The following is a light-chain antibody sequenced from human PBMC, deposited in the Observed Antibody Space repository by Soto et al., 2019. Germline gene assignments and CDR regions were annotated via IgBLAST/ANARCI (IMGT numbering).Light chain of an antibody. CDR1: QSVSSY. CDR2: DAS. J-gene: IGKJ3*01. V-gene: IGKV3-11*01. Sequence: EIVLTQSPATLSLSPGERATLSCRASQSVSSYLAWYQQKPGQAPRLLIYDASNRATGIPARFSGSGSGTDFTLTISNLEPEDFAVYYCQQGLTFGPGTNVDIK. CDR3: QQGLT.